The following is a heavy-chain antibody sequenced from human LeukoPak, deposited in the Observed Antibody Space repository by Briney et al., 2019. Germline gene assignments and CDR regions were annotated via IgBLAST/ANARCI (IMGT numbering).Heavy chain of an antibody. V-gene: IGHV4-59*01. CDR1: GGSISSYY. CDR3: AREGIMITFGGVIAPPFDY. J-gene: IGHJ4*02. D-gene: IGHD3-16*02. Sequence: SETLSLTCTVSGGSISSYYWSWIRQPPGKGLEWIGYIYYSGSTNYNPSLKSRVTISVDTSKNQFSLKLSSVTAADTAVYYCAREGIMITFGGVIAPPFDYWGQGTLVTVSS. CDR2: IYYSGST.